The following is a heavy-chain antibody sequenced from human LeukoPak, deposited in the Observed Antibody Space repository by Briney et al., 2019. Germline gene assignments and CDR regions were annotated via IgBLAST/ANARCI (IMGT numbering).Heavy chain of an antibody. V-gene: IGHV1-18*01. CDR2: ISAYNGNT. D-gene: IGHD5-12*01. CDR1: GYTFTSYG. Sequence: GASVKVFCKASGYTFTSYGISWVRQAPGQGLEWMGWISAYNGNTNYAQKLQGRVTMTTDTSTSTAYMELRSLRSDDTAVYYCAREGYSGYDSPYFDYWGQGTLVTVSS. CDR3: AREGYSGYDSPYFDY. J-gene: IGHJ4*02.